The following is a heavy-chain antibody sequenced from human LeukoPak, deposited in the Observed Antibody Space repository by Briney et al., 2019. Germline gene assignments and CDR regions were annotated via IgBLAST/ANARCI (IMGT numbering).Heavy chain of an antibody. D-gene: IGHD5-12*01. J-gene: IGHJ6*02. Sequence: GESLKISCNGSGYXFTSYWICWVRQVPGKGLEWMGIIYPGDSDTTYSPSFQGQVTISADKSISTAYLQWSSLKASDTAMYYCARAIIPNYYYGMDVWGQGTTVTVSS. CDR3: ARAIIPNYYYGMDV. CDR2: IYPGDSDT. CDR1: GYXFTSYW. V-gene: IGHV5-51*01.